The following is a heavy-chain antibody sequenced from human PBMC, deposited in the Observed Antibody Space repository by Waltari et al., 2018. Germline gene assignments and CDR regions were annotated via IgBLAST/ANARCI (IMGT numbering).Heavy chain of an antibody. CDR2: SNPTFGPA. V-gene: IGHV1-69*01. J-gene: IGHJ3*02. Sequence: QVQLVQSGAEVKKPGSSVKVSCKASGGTFSSYAISWVRQAPGQGLEWMGGSNPTFGPATYAQKFQGRVTITADESTSTAYMELSSLRSEDTAVYYCARVTYRWELLPAFDIWGQGTMVTVSS. D-gene: IGHD1-26*01. CDR3: ARVTYRWELLPAFDI. CDR1: GGTFSSYA.